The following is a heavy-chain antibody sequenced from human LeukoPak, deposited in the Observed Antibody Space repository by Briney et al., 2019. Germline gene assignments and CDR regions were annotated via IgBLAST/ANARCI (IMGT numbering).Heavy chain of an antibody. V-gene: IGHV4-34*01. CDR1: GGSFSGYY. CDR3: ARGRSGYTRGDY. CDR2: INHSGST. J-gene: IGHJ4*02. D-gene: IGHD5-12*01. Sequence: SETLSLTCAVYGGSFSGYYWSWIRQPPGKGLEWIGEINHSGSTNYNPSLKSRVTISVDTSKDQFSLKLSSVTAADTAVYYCARGRSGYTRGDYWGQGTLVTVSS.